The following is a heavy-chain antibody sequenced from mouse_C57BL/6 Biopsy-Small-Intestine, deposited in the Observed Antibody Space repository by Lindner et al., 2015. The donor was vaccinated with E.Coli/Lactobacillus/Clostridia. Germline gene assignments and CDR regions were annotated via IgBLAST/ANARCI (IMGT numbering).Heavy chain of an antibody. Sequence: SVKVSCKASGGTFSNYAISWVRQAPGQGFEWMGGIIPMFGTANYAQKFQGRVTITADESTSTAYMELSSLRSEDTAVYHCSRRFRMGGGYYYAMDVWGQGTTVTVSS. D-gene: IGHD2-3*01. CDR1: GGTFSNYA. CDR2: IIPMFGTA. V-gene: IGHV1-81*01. J-gene: IGHJ4*01. CDR3: SRRFRMGGGYYYAMDV.